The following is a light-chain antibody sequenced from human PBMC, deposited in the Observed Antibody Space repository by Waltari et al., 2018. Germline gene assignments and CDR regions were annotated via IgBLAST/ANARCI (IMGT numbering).Light chain of an antibody. J-gene: IGLJ7*01. CDR2: DVV. CDR3: CSYAGSYTFV. Sequence: QSALTQPRSVSGSPGQSVTISCSGTSSDVGHYNLVSWYQQHPGNAPKLLIYDVVKRPSGFPDRFSGSKSGNTASLTISGLQTEDEADYYCCSYAGSYTFVFGGGTQLTVL. CDR1: SSDVGHYNL. V-gene: IGLV2-11*01.